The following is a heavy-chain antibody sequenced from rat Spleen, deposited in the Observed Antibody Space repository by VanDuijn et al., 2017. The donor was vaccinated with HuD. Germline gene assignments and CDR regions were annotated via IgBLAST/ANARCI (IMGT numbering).Heavy chain of an antibody. J-gene: IGHJ4*01. V-gene: IGHV5-31*01. CDR3: TRDQDYGGYSERDVMDA. CDR1: GFTFNNYW. D-gene: IGHD1-11*01. CDR2: ISNARGIT. Sequence: EVQLVESGGGLVQPGRSLKLSCITSGFTFNNYWMTWVRQAPGMGLEWVASISNARGITYYADPVKGRFTISRDIANSTLYLQMNSLRSEDTATYYCTRDQDYGGYSERDVMDAWGQGASVTVSS.